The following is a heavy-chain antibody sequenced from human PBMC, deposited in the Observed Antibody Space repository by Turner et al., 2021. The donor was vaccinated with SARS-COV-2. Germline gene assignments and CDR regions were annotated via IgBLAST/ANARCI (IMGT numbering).Heavy chain of an antibody. D-gene: IGHD2-2*01. Sequence: EVQLEETGGGFVEPGGYLGRSCAASGFVVSSNSMNWVRQAPGKGLEWISVIYSGGSTYYADSVKGRFTISRDSSKNTLYLQMNSLRAEDTAVYYCARPFGTAVVQPSWGQGTTVTVSS. J-gene: IGHJ6*02. CDR2: IYSGGST. CDR3: ARPFGTAVVQPS. V-gene: IGHV3-53*02. CDR1: GFVVSSNS.